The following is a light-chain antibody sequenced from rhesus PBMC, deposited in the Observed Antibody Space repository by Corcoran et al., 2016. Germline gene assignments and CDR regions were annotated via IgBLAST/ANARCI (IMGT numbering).Light chain of an antibody. CDR1: QGITTH. CDR2: AAS. J-gene: IGKJ3*01. CDR3: LQYHNTPLT. V-gene: IGKV1-43*01. Sequence: DIQMTQSPSPLSASVGDRVTITCRASQGITTHLNWYQQKPGKPPKRLIYAASSLESGVPSRFSGSGSGTDFTLPISSLQPEDFATYYCLQYHNTPLTFGPGTKLDIK.